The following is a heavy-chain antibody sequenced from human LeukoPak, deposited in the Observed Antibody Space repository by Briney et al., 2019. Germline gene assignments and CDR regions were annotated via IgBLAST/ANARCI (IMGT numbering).Heavy chain of an antibody. V-gene: IGHV3-23*01. D-gene: IGHD6-13*01. J-gene: IGHJ4*02. Sequence: PGGSLRLSCAASGFTFSNYAVTWVRQAPGKGLEWVSAISGSGDSTFYADSVKGRFTISRDNSKNTLSLQMNSLRAEDTALYYCAKGIYVQQHLVPFDHWGQGTLVTVSS. CDR3: AKGIYVQQHLVPFDH. CDR2: ISGSGDST. CDR1: GFTFSNYA.